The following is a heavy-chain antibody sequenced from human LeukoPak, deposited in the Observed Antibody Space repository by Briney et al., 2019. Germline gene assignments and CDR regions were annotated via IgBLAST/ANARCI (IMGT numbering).Heavy chain of an antibody. CDR2: INHSGST. Sequence: SETLSLTCAVYGGSFSGYYWSWIRQPPGKGLEWIGEINHSGSTNYNPSLKSRVTISVDTSKNQFSLKLSSVTAADTAVYYCAAGKAGYWGQGTLVTVSS. CDR3: AAGKAGY. V-gene: IGHV4-34*01. CDR1: GGSFSGYY. J-gene: IGHJ4*02. D-gene: IGHD6-13*01.